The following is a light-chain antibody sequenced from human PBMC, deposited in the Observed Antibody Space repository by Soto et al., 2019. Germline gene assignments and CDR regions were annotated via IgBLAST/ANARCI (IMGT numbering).Light chain of an antibody. J-gene: IGKJ1*01. CDR2: WAS. CDR1: QSVLYSSNNKNF. Sequence: DIVMTQSPDSLPVSLGERATINCKSSQSVLYSSNNKNFLAWYQQKPGQPPKLIIDWASTRESGVPDRFTGSGSGTDFNLTISSLQAEDVAVYYCQQYYSIPQTFGQGTKVEIK. V-gene: IGKV4-1*01. CDR3: QQYYSIPQT.